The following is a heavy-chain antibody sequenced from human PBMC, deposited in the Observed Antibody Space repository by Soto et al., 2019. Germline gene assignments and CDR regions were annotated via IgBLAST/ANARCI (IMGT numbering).Heavy chain of an antibody. J-gene: IGHJ1*01. V-gene: IGHV1-46*01. D-gene: IGHD3-22*01. CDR1: GYIFTSYY. CDR3: ARALHYHHAVGYPGYFQY. CDR2: INPSGGCT. Sequence: ASVKVSCKAVGYIFTSYYIHWVRQAPGQGLEWMGLINPSGGCTNYAQKFRGRVTVTRDTSTSTVYMELSGLGSDDTAVYFCARALHYHHAVGYPGYFQYSGQRTLVTVSS.